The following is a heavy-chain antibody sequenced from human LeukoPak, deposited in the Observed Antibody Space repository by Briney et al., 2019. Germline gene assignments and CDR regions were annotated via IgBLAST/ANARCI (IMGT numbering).Heavy chain of an antibody. J-gene: IGHJ5*02. CDR3: AGTSEYSSGWNEGNWFDP. V-gene: IGHV4-61*02. D-gene: IGHD6-19*01. Sequence: SETLSLTCTVSGGSISSSYSYWSWIRQPAGKGLEWMGRIYTSGSTNYNPSLKSRVTMSVDTSKNQFSLKLSSVTAADTAVYYCAGTSEYSSGWNEGNWFDPWGQGTLVTVSS. CDR1: GGSISSSYSY. CDR2: IYTSGST.